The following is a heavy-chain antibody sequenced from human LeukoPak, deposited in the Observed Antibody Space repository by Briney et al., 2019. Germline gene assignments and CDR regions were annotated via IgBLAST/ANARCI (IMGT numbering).Heavy chain of an antibody. CDR1: GYTFTGYY. Sequence: GASVKVSCKASGYTFTGYYMHWVRQAPGQGLEWMGIINPSGGSTSYAQKFQGRVTMTRDTSTSTVYMELSSLKSEDTAVYYCARDTRTTVTTNLYAFDIWGQGTMVTVSS. CDR3: ARDTRTTVTTNLYAFDI. J-gene: IGHJ3*02. CDR2: INPSGGST. D-gene: IGHD4-17*01. V-gene: IGHV1-46*01.